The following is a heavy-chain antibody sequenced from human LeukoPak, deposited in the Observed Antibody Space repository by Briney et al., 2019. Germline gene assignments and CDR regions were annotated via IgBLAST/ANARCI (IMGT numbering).Heavy chain of an antibody. D-gene: IGHD6-13*01. V-gene: IGHV5-51*01. CDR1: GYGFTSYW. Sequence: GESLQISCKGSGYGFTSYWIGWVRQLPGKGLEWMGSIYPGESDTRYSPSFQRQVTISADKSISTAYLQWCSLKASDTAMYYCARRRGSSWEVSSNQRNNWFDPWGQGTPVTVSS. J-gene: IGHJ5*02. CDR2: IYPGESDT. CDR3: ARRRGSSWEVSSNQRNNWFDP.